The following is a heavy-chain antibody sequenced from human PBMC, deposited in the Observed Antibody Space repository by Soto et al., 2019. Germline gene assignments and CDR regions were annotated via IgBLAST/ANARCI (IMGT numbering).Heavy chain of an antibody. CDR1: GYTFTGYY. Sequence: QVQLVQSGAEVKKHGASVKVSCKASGYTFTGYYMHWLRQAPGQGLQWMAWINTNTGGTNYAQRSQGWVTVTRDTSISTAYMELRNLKSDDTAVYYCARINAPTVTMPYFDYWGQGTLVSVSS. CDR3: ARINAPTVTMPYFDY. CDR2: INTNTGGT. D-gene: IGHD4-17*01. V-gene: IGHV1-2*04. J-gene: IGHJ4*02.